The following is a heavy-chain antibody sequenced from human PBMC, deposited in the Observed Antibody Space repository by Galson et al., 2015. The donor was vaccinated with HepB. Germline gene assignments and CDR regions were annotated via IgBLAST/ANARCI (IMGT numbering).Heavy chain of an antibody. J-gene: IGHJ6*02. CDR2: ISAFSTYT. V-gene: IGHV3-21*01. CDR3: VTEGIESGDYHAFEV. D-gene: IGHD3-10*01. CDR1: GFAFRSYG. Sequence: SLRLSCAASGFAFRSYGMSWVRQAPGRGLEWVSSISAFSTYTYYADSVKGRFTISRDDAKEVLFLQLNSLRAEDTAVYHCVTEGIESGDYHAFEVWGQGTTVAVSS.